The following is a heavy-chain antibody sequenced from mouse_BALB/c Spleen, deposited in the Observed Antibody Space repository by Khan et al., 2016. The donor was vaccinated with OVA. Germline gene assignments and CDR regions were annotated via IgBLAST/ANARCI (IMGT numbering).Heavy chain of an antibody. CDR2: INPSNGYT. D-gene: IGHD2-14*01. Sequence: QVQLQQSGAELARPGASVKMSCKASGYTFTSYTIHWIKLRPGQGLEWIGYINPSNGYTNYNQKFKDKATLTADKSSTTAYMQLTSLTSADSAVHNCERDGAYYRNDGWFAYWGQGTLVTVSA. CDR1: GYTFTSYT. J-gene: IGHJ3*01. CDR3: ERDGAYYRNDGWFAY. V-gene: IGHV1-4*01.